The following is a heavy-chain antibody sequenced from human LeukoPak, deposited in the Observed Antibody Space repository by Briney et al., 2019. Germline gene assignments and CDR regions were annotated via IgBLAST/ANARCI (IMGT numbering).Heavy chain of an antibody. J-gene: IGHJ5*02. D-gene: IGHD3-3*01. Sequence: PSETLSLTCTASGGSISSYYWSWIRQPAGKGLEWIGRIYTSGSTNYNPSLKSRVTTSVDTSKNQFSLKLSSVTAADTAVYYCARGPPYYDFWSGNNWFDPWGQGTLVTVSS. V-gene: IGHV4-4*07. CDR2: IYTSGST. CDR3: ARGPPYYDFWSGNNWFDP. CDR1: GGSISSYY.